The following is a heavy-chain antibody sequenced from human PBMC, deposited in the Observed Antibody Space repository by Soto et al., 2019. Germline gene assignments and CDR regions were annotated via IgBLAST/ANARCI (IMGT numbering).Heavy chain of an antibody. CDR2: INHSGST. CDR1: GGSFSGYY. CDR3: ARGGRTKDLKEQTAYDFWSGPGSYFDY. Sequence: SETLSLTCAVYGGSFSGYYWSWIRQPPGKGLEWIGEINHSGSTNYNPSLKSRVTISVDTSKNQFSLKLSSVTAADTAVYYCARGGRTKDLKEQTAYDFWSGPGSYFDYWGQGTLVTVS. J-gene: IGHJ4*02. V-gene: IGHV4-34*01. D-gene: IGHD3-3*01.